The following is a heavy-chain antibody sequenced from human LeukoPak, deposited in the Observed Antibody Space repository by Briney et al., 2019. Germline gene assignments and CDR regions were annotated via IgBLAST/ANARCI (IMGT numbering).Heavy chain of an antibody. CDR2: IIPIFGTA. J-gene: IGHJ4*02. D-gene: IGHD4-11*01. CDR1: VGTFSSYA. V-gene: IGHV1-69*06. Sequence: SVKVSCKASVGTFSSYAISWVRQAPGQGLEWMGGIIPIFGTANYAQKFQGRVTITADKSTSTAYMELSSLRSEDTAVYYCARDRGTVREVSYFDYWGQGTLVTVSS. CDR3: ARDRGTVREVSYFDY.